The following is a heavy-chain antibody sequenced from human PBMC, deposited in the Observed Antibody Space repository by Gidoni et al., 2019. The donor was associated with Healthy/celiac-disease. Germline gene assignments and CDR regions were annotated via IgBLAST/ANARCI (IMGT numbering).Heavy chain of an antibody. Sequence: EVQLVESGGGLVKPGGSLRLSCAPSGFTFSRYRMNWVRQAPGKGLEWVSSISSSSSYIYYADSVKGRFTISRDNAKNSLYLQMNSLRAEDTAVYYCASEGGTGTTAYGMDVWGQGTTVTVSS. CDR3: ASEGGTGTTAYGMDV. J-gene: IGHJ6*02. CDR1: GFTFSRYR. D-gene: IGHD1-7*01. CDR2: ISSSSSYI. V-gene: IGHV3-21*01.